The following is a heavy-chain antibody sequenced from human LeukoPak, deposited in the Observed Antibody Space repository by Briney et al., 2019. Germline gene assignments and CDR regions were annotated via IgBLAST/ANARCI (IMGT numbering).Heavy chain of an antibody. CDR2: IYYSGST. D-gene: IGHD6-19*01. Sequence: PSETLSLTCTVSGGSISSGGYYWSWIRQHPGKGLEWIGYIYYSGSTYHNPSLKSRVTISVDTSKNQFSLKLSSVTAADTAVYYCARDSGGWFYFDYWGQGTLVTVSS. J-gene: IGHJ4*01. V-gene: IGHV4-31*03. CDR3: ARDSGGWFYFDY. CDR1: GGSISSGGYY.